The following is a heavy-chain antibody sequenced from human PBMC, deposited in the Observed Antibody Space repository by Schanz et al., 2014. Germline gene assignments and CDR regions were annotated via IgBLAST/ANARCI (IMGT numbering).Heavy chain of an antibody. CDR1: GYTFTSYG. CDR3: ARGTMPGTFDI. Sequence: QVQLVQSGAELRKPGTSVKVSCKASGYTFTSYGINWVRQAPGQGLEWMGWISAYNGNTNYAQKLQGRVTITADRSTSTAYMELSSLRSEDTALYYCARGTMPGTFDIWGQGTMVTVSS. V-gene: IGHV1-18*01. CDR2: ISAYNGNT. D-gene: IGHD2-2*01. J-gene: IGHJ3*02.